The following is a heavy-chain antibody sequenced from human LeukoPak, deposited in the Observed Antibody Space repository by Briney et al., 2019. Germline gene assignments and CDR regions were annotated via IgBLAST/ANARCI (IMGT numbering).Heavy chain of an antibody. CDR1: GFTFSGTA. CDR3: TRHRSGSSSTNWFDP. J-gene: IGHJ5*02. Sequence: QPGGSLRFSCAASGFTFSGTAMHRDRQASGKGLEWVVRIRSKANSYATAYAASVKGRFTISRDDSKNTAYLQMNSLKTEDTAVYYCTRHRSGSSSTNWFDPWGQGTLVTVSS. V-gene: IGHV3-73*01. D-gene: IGHD1-26*01. CDR2: IRSKANSYAT.